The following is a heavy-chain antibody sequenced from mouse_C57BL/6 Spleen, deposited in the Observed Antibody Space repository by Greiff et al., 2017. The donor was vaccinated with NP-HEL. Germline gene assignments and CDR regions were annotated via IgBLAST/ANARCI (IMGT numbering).Heavy chain of an antibody. D-gene: IGHD1-1*01. CDR2: ISSGGDYI. Sequence: DVKLQESGEGLVKPGGSLKLSCAASGFTFSSYAMSWVRQTPEKRLEWVAYISSGGDYIYYADTVKGRFTISRDNARNTLYLQMSSLKSEDTAMYYCTRDYYGRYFDVWGTGTTVTVSS. J-gene: IGHJ1*03. CDR3: TRDYYGRYFDV. V-gene: IGHV5-9-1*02. CDR1: GFTFSSYA.